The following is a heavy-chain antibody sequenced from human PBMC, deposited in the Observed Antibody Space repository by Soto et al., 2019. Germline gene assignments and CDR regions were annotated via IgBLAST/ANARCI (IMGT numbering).Heavy chain of an antibody. D-gene: IGHD3-22*01. CDR3: AKPRAGSGYEPHYYYYGMDV. J-gene: IGHJ6*02. CDR2: ISGSGGST. Sequence: EVQLLESGGGLVQPGGSLRLSCAASGFTFSSYAMSWVRQAPGKGLEWVSAISGSGGSTYYADSVKGRFTISRDNSKNTLYLQMNSLRAEDTAVYYCAKPRAGSGYEPHYYYYGMDVWGQGTTVTVSS. V-gene: IGHV3-23*01. CDR1: GFTFSSYA.